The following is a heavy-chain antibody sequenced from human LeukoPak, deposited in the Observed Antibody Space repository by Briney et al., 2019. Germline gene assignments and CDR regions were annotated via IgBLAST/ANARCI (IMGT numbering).Heavy chain of an antibody. J-gene: IGHJ4*02. CDR2: ISTSGST. CDR1: GGSLSSYF. Sequence: SETLSLTCSVSGGSLSSYFWTWVRQPAGKGLEWIGRISTSGSTNYNPSLKSRVTMSVDTSTNQFSLKLSSVTAADTAVYYCARGEYYYGSGSYDYWGQGTLVTVSS. D-gene: IGHD3-10*01. CDR3: ARGEYYYGSGSYDY. V-gene: IGHV4-4*07.